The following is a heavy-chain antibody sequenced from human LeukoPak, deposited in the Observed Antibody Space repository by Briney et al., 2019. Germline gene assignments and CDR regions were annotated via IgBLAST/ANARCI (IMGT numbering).Heavy chain of an antibody. CDR3: AKDPDYGGNSRYGMDV. Sequence: GGSLRLSCAPPGFTFDNYAMHWVRQAPGKGLEWVSLVSADGTRTSYADSVKGRFTISRDNSKNSLYLQMNSLRTEDTALYYCAKDPDYGGNSRYGMDVWGQGTTVTVSS. CDR1: GFTFDNYA. J-gene: IGHJ6*02. D-gene: IGHD4-23*01. CDR2: VSADGTRT. V-gene: IGHV3-43*02.